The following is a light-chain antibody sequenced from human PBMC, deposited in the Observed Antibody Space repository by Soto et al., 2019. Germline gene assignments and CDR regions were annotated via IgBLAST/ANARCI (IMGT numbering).Light chain of an antibody. CDR1: QRVSSN. CDR2: GAS. Sequence: EIVMTQSRATLSVSPGERATLSCRASQRVSSNLAWYQQKPGQAPRLLIYGASTRATGIPARFSGSGSGTEFTLTISSLQSEDFSVYYCQQYNNWPLFGGGTKVEIK. CDR3: QQYNNWPL. J-gene: IGKJ4*01. V-gene: IGKV3-15*01.